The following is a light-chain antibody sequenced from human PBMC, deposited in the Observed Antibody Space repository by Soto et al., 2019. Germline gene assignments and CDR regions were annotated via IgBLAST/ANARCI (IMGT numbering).Light chain of an antibody. CDR2: EVS. CDR1: SSDVGAFNV. Sequence: QSALTQPPSASGSPGQSVTISCTGTSSDVGAFNVVSWYQQHPGKAPKLMIYEVSKRPSGVPDRFSGSKAGNTASLTVSGLQAEDEADYYCSSYAGSDNYVFGSGTKLTVL. CDR3: SSYAGSDNYV. J-gene: IGLJ1*01. V-gene: IGLV2-8*01.